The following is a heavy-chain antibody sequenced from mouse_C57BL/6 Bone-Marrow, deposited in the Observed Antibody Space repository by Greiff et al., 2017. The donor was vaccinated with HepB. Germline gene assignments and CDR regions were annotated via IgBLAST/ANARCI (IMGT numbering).Heavy chain of an antibody. D-gene: IGHD1-1*01. V-gene: IGHV1-81*01. CDR2: IYPRSGNT. CDR1: GYTFTSYG. CDR3: ARSGYYGRGFAY. Sequence: QVQLQQSGAELARPGASVKLSCKASGYTFTSYGISWVKQRTGPGLEWIGEIYPRSGNTYYNEKFKGKATLTADKSSSTAYMELRSLTSEDSAVYFCARSGYYGRGFAYWGQGTLVTVSA. J-gene: IGHJ3*01.